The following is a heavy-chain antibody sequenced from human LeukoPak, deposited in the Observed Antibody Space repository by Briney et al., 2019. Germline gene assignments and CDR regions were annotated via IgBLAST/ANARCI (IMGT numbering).Heavy chain of an antibody. Sequence: GGSLRLSCAVSGFTFSSYSMSWVRQAPGKGLEWVSSISSSSNYIYYADSVKGRFTISRDNAKNSLYLQMNSLRAEDTAVYYCARGGDYYYYGMDVWGQGTTVTVSS. D-gene: IGHD2-15*01. J-gene: IGHJ6*02. CDR2: ISSSSNYI. CDR3: ARGGDYYYYGMDV. V-gene: IGHV3-21*01. CDR1: GFTFSSYS.